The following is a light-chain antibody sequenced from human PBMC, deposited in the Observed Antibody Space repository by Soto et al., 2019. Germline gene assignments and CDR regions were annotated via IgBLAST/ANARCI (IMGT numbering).Light chain of an antibody. V-gene: IGKV3-15*01. J-gene: IGKJ4*01. CDR2: GAS. CDR1: QNVNKN. Sequence: EIVMTQSPATLSVSPGERATLPCRASQNVNKNLAWYQQKPGQAPRLLIYGASTRATGIPARFGGSGSGTEFTINISRLEFGDFSIYYLQQYNNLPLTFGRRTKVEIK. CDR3: QQYNNLPLT.